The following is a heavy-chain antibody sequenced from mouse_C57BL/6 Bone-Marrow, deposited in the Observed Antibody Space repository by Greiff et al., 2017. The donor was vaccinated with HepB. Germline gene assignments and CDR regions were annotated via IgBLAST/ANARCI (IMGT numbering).Heavy chain of an antibody. CDR2: ISSGSSAI. CDR3: ARQDPFYYAMDY. J-gene: IGHJ4*01. CDR1: GFTFSSFG. Sequence: EVQLVESGGGLVQPGGSRKLSCAASGFTFSSFGIHWVRQAPEKGLEWVAYISSGSSAIYYADTVKGRFNISRDNPKDTLYLQMTSLRSEDTAMYYCARQDPFYYAMDYWGQGTSVTVSS. V-gene: IGHV5-17*02.